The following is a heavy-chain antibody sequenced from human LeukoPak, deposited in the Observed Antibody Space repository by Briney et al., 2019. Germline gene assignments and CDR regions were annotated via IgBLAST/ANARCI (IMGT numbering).Heavy chain of an antibody. CDR1: GFTFSSYW. CDR3: AKDLDGKYYYYMDV. D-gene: IGHD1-1*01. Sequence: GGSLRLSCAASGFTFSSYWMHLVRQAPGKGLVWVSRINSDGSSTSYADSVKGRFTISRDNAKNSLYLQMNSLRAEDTALYYCAKDLDGKYYYYMDVWGKGTTVTISS. CDR2: INSDGSST. V-gene: IGHV3-74*01. J-gene: IGHJ6*03.